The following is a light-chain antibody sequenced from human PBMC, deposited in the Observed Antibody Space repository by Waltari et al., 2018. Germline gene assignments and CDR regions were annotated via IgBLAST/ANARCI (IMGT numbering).Light chain of an antibody. CDR1: SGAVGQFDL. CDR2: AVT. CDR3: CSYAGGHPHYFVSYL. V-gene: IGLV2-23*02. J-gene: IGLJ1*01. Sequence: QTALSQPASVSGSPGQSITISCTGSSGAVGQFDLVALSQTYQGRSPQLIIYAVTKRPSGVSSRFSGSKSGNPAFLPITELQADDEALYYCCSYAGGHPHYFVSYLFGSGTDVTV.